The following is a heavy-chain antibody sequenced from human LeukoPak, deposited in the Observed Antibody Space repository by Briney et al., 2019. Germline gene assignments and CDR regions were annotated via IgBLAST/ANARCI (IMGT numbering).Heavy chain of an antibody. CDR1: GFTFSYYT. J-gene: IGHJ5*02. D-gene: IGHD1-1*01. Sequence: GGSLRLSCAASGFTFSYYTMSWVRQAPGKGLEWVSSISSTGSSIYYADSVKGRFTISRDNAKNSLYLQMSSLRVEDTAVYYCERDDVAWNDVHWFDPWGQGTLVTVSS. CDR3: ERDDVAWNDVHWFDP. CDR2: ISSTGSSI. V-gene: IGHV3-21*01.